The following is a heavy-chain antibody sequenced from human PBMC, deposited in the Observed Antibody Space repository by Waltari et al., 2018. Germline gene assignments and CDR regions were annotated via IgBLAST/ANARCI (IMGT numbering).Heavy chain of an antibody. D-gene: IGHD3-3*01. Sequence: EARLVESGGGVVKPGGSLRLSCAASGVSFSDTWMAWVRQAPGKGLEYVGRIKSKSIQAPAPSPSPLKGRFTISRDDSKNMLFLPVPLLPLSAPSPFSFSPPFLGLCGQGTLVTVPS. J-gene: IGHJ4*02. CDR1: GVSFSDTW. CDR2: IKSKSIQAPA. V-gene: IGHV3-15*01. CDR3: SPPFLGL.